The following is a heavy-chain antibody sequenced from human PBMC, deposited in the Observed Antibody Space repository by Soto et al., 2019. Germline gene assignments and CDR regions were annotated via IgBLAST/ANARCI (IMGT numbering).Heavy chain of an antibody. CDR1: GFTFSSYA. J-gene: IGHJ2*01. V-gene: IGHV3-30-3*01. D-gene: IGHD5-18*01. CDR3: ARARLWGTAMVLWYFDL. Sequence: QVQLVESGGGVVQPGRSLRLSCAASGFTFSSYAMHWVRQAPGKGLEWVAVISYDGSNKYYADSVKGRFTISRDNSKNXLYLQMNSLRAEDTAVYYCARARLWGTAMVLWYFDLWGRGTLVTVSS. CDR2: ISYDGSNK.